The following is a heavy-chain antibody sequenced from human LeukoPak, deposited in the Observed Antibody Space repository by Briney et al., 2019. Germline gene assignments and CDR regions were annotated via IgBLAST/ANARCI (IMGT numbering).Heavy chain of an antibody. D-gene: IGHD5-18*01. V-gene: IGHV1-24*01. CDR2: SDPEDGER. J-gene: IGHJ4*02. CDR3: VTGFTTMAVDYFDY. CDR1: GKTLSDLS. Sequence: ASVKVSCKVSGKTLSDLSIHWLRQPPGKGLEWLGGSDPEDGERIYAQMFQGRVTMTENTSIDTAYMELSSLRSEDTAVYYCVTGFTTMAVDYFDYWGRGTLVTVSS.